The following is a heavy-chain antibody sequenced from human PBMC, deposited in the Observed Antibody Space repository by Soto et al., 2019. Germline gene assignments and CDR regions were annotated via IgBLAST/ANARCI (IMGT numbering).Heavy chain of an antibody. CDR2: INPSGST. D-gene: IGHD2-15*01. CDR3: ARVYCSGGSCYGIDY. J-gene: IGHJ4*02. Sequence: ASVKVSCKASGYTFSSYYMHWVRQAPGQGLEWMGIINPSGSTSYAQKFKGRVTKTRDTSTSTVYMELSRLRSEDTALYYCARVYCSGGSCYGIDYWGQGTLVTVSS. CDR1: GYTFSSYY. V-gene: IGHV1-46*01.